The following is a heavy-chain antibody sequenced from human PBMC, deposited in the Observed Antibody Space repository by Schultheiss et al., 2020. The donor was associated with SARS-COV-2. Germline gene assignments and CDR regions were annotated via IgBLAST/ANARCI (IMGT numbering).Heavy chain of an antibody. Sequence: SGPTLVKPTQTLTLTCTFSGFSLSTSGMCVSWIRQPPGKALEWLALIDWDDDKRYSPSLKSRLTITKDTSKNQVVLTMTNMDPVDTATYYCARMASSSFCSCPDYWGQGTLVTVSS. D-gene: IGHD6-6*01. J-gene: IGHJ4*02. CDR3: ARMASSSFCSCPDY. CDR1: GFSLSTSGMC. V-gene: IGHV2-70*01. CDR2: IDWDDDK.